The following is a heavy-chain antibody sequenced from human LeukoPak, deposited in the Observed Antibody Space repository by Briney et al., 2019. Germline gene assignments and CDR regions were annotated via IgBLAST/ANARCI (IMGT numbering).Heavy chain of an antibody. Sequence: GGSLRLSCAASGFTFSSYWMSWVRQAPGKGLEWVANIKQDGSEKYYVDSVKGRFTISRDNAKISLYLQMNSLGAEDTAVYYCARASEDRPFDPWGQGTLVTVSS. V-gene: IGHV3-7*01. CDR2: IKQDGSEK. CDR3: ARASEDRPFDP. J-gene: IGHJ5*02. CDR1: GFTFSSYW.